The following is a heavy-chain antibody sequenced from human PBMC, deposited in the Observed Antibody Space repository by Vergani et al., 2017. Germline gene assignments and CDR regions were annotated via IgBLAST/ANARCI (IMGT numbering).Heavy chain of an antibody. CDR3: AGGMGRGVIINIDY. V-gene: IGHV4-31*03. D-gene: IGHD3-10*01. Sequence: QVQLQESGPGLVKPSQTLSLTCTVSGGSISSGGYYWSWIRQHPGKGLEWIGYIYYSGSTYYNPSLKSRVTISVDTSKNQFSLKLSSVTAADTAVYYCAGGMGRGVIINIDYWGQGTLVTVSS. CDR2: IYYSGST. CDR1: GGSISSGGYY. J-gene: IGHJ4*02.